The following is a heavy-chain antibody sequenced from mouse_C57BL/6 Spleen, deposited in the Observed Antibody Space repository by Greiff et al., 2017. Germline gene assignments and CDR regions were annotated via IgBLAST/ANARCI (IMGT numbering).Heavy chain of an antibody. Sequence: VQLQQSGPELVKPGASVKISCKASGYSFTSYYIHWVKQRPGQGLEWIGWIYPGSGNTKYNEKFKGKATLTADTSASTAYMQLSSLTSEDSAVYYCARDYGHYFDYWGQGTTLTVSS. CDR1: GYSFTSYY. J-gene: IGHJ2*01. D-gene: IGHD1-1*01. CDR3: ARDYGHYFDY. CDR2: IYPGSGNT. V-gene: IGHV1-66*01.